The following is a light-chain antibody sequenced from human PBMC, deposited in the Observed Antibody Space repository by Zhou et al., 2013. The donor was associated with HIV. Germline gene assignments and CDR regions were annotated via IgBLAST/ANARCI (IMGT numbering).Light chain of an antibody. V-gene: IGKV1-39*01. Sequence: IQLTQSPSSLSASVGDRVTITCRASQGISSYLAWYQEKPGKAPKLLIYDASTLQSGVPSRFSGSGSGTDFTLTITSLQPEDFATYYCQQSYSTMYTFGQGTKLEIK. CDR3: QQSYSTMYT. CDR2: DAS. J-gene: IGKJ2*01. CDR1: QGISSY.